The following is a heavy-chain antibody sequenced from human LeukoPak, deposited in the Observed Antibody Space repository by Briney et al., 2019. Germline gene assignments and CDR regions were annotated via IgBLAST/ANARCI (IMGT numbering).Heavy chain of an antibody. J-gene: IGHJ4*02. Sequence: GGSLRLSCAASGFTFSSYWMSWVRQAPGKGLERVANIKQDGSEKYYVDSVKGRFTISRDNAKNSLYLQMNSLRAEDTAVYYCARERDSLWFGESHPTESDYWGQGTLVTVSS. V-gene: IGHV3-7*01. CDR1: GFTFSSYW. CDR2: IKQDGSEK. CDR3: ARERDSLWFGESHPTESDY. D-gene: IGHD3-10*01.